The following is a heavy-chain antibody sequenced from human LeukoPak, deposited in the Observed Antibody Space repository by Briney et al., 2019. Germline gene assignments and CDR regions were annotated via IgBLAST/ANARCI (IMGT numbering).Heavy chain of an antibody. CDR2: ISSSSSYI. CDR3: ARDRGSGWSYYYYGMDV. V-gene: IGHV3-21*01. CDR1: GFTFSSYS. J-gene: IGHJ6*02. D-gene: IGHD6-19*01. Sequence: GGSLRLSCAASGFTFSSYSMNWVRQAPGKGLEWVSSISSSSSYIYYAGSVKGRFTISRDNAKNSLYLQMNSLRAEDTAVYYCARDRGSGWSYYYYGMDVWGQGTTVTVSS.